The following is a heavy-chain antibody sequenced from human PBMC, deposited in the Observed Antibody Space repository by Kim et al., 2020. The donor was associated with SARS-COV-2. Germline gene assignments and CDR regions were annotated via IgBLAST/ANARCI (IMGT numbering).Heavy chain of an antibody. CDR1: GFTFSNYA. V-gene: IGHV3-23*01. CDR3: AKSGAATPDYHFDY. Sequence: GGSLRLSCVASGFTFSNYAMSWVRQVPGKGLEWVSAISGSGGSTYYADSVKGRFTISRDNSKNTLYLQMSNLRAEYTAVYYCAKSGAATPDYHFDYWGQGTPVTVSS. CDR2: ISGSGGST. D-gene: IGHD2-15*01. J-gene: IGHJ4*02.